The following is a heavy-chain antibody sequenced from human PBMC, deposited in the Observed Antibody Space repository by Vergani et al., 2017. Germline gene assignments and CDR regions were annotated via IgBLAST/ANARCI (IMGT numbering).Heavy chain of an antibody. D-gene: IGHD2/OR15-2a*01. CDR2: IYYSGST. V-gene: IGHV4-59*12. CDR3: ARCIRRLYFPVEFDY. CDR1: GGSISSYY. J-gene: IGHJ4*02. Sequence: QVQLQESGPGLVKPSETLSLTCTVSGGSISSYYWSWIRQPPGKGLEWIGYIYYSGSTYYNPSLKSRVTISVDTSKNQFSLKLSSVTAADTAVYYCARCIRRLYFPVEFDYWGQGTLVTVSS.